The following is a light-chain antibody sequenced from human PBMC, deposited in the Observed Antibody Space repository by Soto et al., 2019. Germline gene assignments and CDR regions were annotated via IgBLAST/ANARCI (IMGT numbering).Light chain of an antibody. CDR1: QSVSSN. Sequence: EIVMTQSPATLSVSPGERATLSCRASQSVSSNLAWYQQKPGQAPRLLIYGASTRATGIPARFSGSVSGTEFTLTISSLQSEDFAVYYCQQYNNWLRITFGPGTKVDIK. CDR3: QQYNNWLRIT. J-gene: IGKJ3*01. V-gene: IGKV3-15*01. CDR2: GAS.